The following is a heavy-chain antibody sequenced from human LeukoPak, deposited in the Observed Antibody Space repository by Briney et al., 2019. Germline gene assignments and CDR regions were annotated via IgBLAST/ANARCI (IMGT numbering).Heavy chain of an antibody. D-gene: IGHD3-3*01. V-gene: IGHV3-33*06. Sequence: GGSLRLSCAASGFTFSSYGMHWVRQAPGKGLEWVAVIWYGGSNKYYADSVKGRFTISRDNSKNTLYLQMNSLRAEDTAVYYCAKDRTWDYYDFWSGYYRVDAFDIWGQGTMVTVSS. CDR1: GFTFSSYG. J-gene: IGHJ3*02. CDR3: AKDRTWDYYDFWSGYYRVDAFDI. CDR2: IWYGGSNK.